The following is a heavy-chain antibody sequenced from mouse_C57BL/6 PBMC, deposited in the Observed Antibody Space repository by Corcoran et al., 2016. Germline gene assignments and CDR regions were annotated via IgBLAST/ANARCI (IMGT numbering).Heavy chain of an antibody. Sequence: QIQLVQSGPELKKPGETVKISCKDSGYTFTTYGMSWVKQAPGKGLKWMGWINTYSGVPTYADDFKGRFAFSLETSASTAYLQINNLKNEDTATYFCARGGAQAPDYWGQGTTLTVSS. CDR1: GYTFTTYG. CDR3: ARGGAQAPDY. V-gene: IGHV9-3*01. J-gene: IGHJ2*01. CDR2: INTYSGVP. D-gene: IGHD3-2*02.